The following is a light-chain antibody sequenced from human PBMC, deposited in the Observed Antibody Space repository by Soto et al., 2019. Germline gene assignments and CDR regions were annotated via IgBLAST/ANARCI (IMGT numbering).Light chain of an antibody. CDR1: QSVSSGY. J-gene: IGKJ1*01. Sequence: EIVWTQSPGTLSGSAGERDTISCGSSQSVSSGYLAWYQQKPGQAPRLLIYGASSRATGIPDRFSGSGSGTDFTLTSSRLEPEDFAVYYCQQYARSPPTFGQGTKVDIK. CDR2: GAS. V-gene: IGKV3-20*01. CDR3: QQYARSPPT.